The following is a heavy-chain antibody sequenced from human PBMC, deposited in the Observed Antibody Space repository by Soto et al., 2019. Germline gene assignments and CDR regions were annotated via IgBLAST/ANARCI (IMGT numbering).Heavy chain of an antibody. Sequence: QVQLVQSGAEVKKPGSSVRVSCKASGLTFSSSTIIWVRQAPGQGLEWMGGIIPILQSPNYAQRFQGRVTITADESTTTAYMELSSLTSEDTAVYYCARARARDDYAELTEFWFDPWGQGTRVTVSS. D-gene: IGHD2-2*01. CDR3: ARARARDDYAELTEFWFDP. CDR2: IIPILQSP. V-gene: IGHV1-69*01. CDR1: GLTFSSST. J-gene: IGHJ5*02.